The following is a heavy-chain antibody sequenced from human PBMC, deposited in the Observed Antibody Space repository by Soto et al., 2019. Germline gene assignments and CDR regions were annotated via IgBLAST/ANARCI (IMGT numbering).Heavy chain of an antibody. CDR3: ARARKFGEADRAFDI. D-gene: IGHD3-10*01. CDR2: IYYSGST. J-gene: IGHJ3*02. Sequence: PSETLSLTCTVSGGSISSYYWSWIRQPPGKGLEWIGYIYYSGSTNYNPSLKSRVTISVDTSKNQFSLKLSSVTAADTAVYYCARARKFGEADRAFDIWGQGTMVTVSS. V-gene: IGHV4-59*01. CDR1: GGSISSYY.